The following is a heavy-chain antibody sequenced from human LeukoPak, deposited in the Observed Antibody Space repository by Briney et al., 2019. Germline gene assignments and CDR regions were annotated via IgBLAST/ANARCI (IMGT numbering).Heavy chain of an antibody. V-gene: IGHV3-7*01. CDR1: GFTFSSYA. CDR2: IKQYGSEK. D-gene: IGHD6-13*01. CDR3: ARGDKQLVFNRNKGGFDP. Sequence: PGGSLRLSCAASGFTFSSYAMSWVRQTPGKGLEWVANIKQYGSEKSYVDSVKGRFTISRDNAKNTLYLQMNSLRTEDTAVYYCARGDKQLVFNRNKGGFDPWGQGTLVTVSS. J-gene: IGHJ5*02.